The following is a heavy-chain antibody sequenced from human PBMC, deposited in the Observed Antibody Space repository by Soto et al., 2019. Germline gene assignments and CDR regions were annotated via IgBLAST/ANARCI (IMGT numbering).Heavy chain of an antibody. J-gene: IGHJ4*02. CDR2: IKTDGSIT. V-gene: IGHV3-74*01. CDR3: ARVGTGSYWFDY. CDR1: GFSFSSYW. D-gene: IGHD1-26*01. Sequence: EVQMVESGGGLVQPGGSLRLSCAVSGFSFSSYWMHWVRQAPGKGLVWVSRIKTDGSITSYAGSVKGRFTISRDNAKNTLYLQLNSLSVEDTAVYYCARVGTGSYWFDYWGQGTLVTVSS.